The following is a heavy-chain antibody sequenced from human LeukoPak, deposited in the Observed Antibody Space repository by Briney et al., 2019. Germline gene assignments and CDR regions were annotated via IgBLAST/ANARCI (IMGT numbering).Heavy chain of an antibody. CDR2: VKKDVSEK. CDR3: AAGGY. CDR1: GVPSRNYR. V-gene: IGHV3-7*05. D-gene: IGHD3-16*01. J-gene: IGHJ4*02. Sequence: GGSLRLSCVASGVPSRNYRMTWVRQAPGKGLEWVATVKKDVSEKYYVDSVKGRFTVSRDNAKNSLYLQMNSLRAEDTAVYYCAAGGYWGQGTLVTVSS.